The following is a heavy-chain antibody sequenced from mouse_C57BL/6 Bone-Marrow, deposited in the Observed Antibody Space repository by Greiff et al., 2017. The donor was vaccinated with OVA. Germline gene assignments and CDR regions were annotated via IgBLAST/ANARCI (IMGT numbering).Heavy chain of an antibody. Sequence: VQLQQPGAELVRPGSSVKLSCKASGYTFTSYWMHWVKQRPIQGLEWIGNIDPSDSETHYNQKFKDKATLTVDKSSSTAYMQLSILTSEDSAVYYWASKSNYSQAWVAYWGQGTLVTVSA. V-gene: IGHV1-52*01. CDR3: ASKSNYSQAWVAY. J-gene: IGHJ3*01. D-gene: IGHD2-5*01. CDR1: GYTFTSYW. CDR2: IDPSDSET.